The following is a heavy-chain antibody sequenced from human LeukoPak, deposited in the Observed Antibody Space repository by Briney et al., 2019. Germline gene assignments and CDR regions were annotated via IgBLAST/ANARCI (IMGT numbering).Heavy chain of an antibody. J-gene: IGHJ4*02. CDR3: AREYWSRLD. D-gene: IGHD2-15*01. CDR1: GLTFTTYA. CDR2: IREDESER. Sequence: PGGSLRLSCVASGLTFTTYAMDWVRQAPGKGLEWVANIREDESERNYVDSVRGRFTISRDNAWNSLYLQMDSLRPEDTAVYYCAREYWSRLDWGRGTLVTVSS. V-gene: IGHV3-7*01.